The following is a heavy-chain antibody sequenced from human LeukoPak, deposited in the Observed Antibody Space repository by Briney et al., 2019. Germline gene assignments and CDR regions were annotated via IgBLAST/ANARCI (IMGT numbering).Heavy chain of an antibody. J-gene: IGHJ4*02. CDR1: GYTFTSYG. Sequence: ASVKVSCKASGYTFTSYGISWVRQAPGQGLEWMGWISAYNGNTNYAQKLQGRVTMTTDTSTSTAYMELRSPRSDDTAVYYCARSILTGYYPGGYYFDYWGQGTLGTVSS. CDR2: ISAYNGNT. V-gene: IGHV1-18*04. D-gene: IGHD3-9*01. CDR3: ARSILTGYYPGGYYFDY.